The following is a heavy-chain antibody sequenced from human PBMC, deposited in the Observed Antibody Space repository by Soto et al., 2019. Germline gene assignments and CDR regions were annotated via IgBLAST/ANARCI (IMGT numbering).Heavy chain of an antibody. Sequence: EVQLVESGGGLVQPGGSLRLSGAASGLTVSPNPMSWVRQAPGKGLEWVSVIYTGGGTHYADSVKGRFTISTDNSKNTVNLQMNSRRPEDTAVYYCARDGSGHWGQGTLVTVSS. CDR1: GLTVSPNP. CDR3: ARDGSGH. V-gene: IGHV3-66*01. CDR2: IYTGGGT. J-gene: IGHJ4*02.